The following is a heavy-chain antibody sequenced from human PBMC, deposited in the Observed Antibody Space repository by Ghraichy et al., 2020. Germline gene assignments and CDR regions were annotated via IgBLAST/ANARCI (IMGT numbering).Heavy chain of an antibody. J-gene: IGHJ4*02. V-gene: IGHV3-7*03. CDR2: IKQDGSEK. Sequence: GGSLRLSCAVSGFTFSSYWMSWVRQAPGKGLEWVANIKQDGSEKYYVDSVKGRFTISRDNAKNSLYLQMNSLRAEDTAVYYCAKNWNVFDYWGQGTLVTVSS. CDR3: AKNWNVFDY. D-gene: IGHD1-1*01. CDR1: GFTFSSYW.